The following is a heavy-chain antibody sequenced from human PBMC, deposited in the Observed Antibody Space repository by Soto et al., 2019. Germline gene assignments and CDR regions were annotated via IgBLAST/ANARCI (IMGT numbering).Heavy chain of an antibody. D-gene: IGHD6-19*01. CDR1: GFPFSGYA. Sequence: EVQLLESGGGLVQPGGSLRLSCAASGFPFSGYAMGWVRQAPGKGLDWVSGVSGSGAGTNYADSVRGRFTISRDNSKNTLYLQMSSLRAEDTAVYYCARGGDIAVAGTHLHYWGQGTLVTVSS. V-gene: IGHV3-23*01. J-gene: IGHJ4*02. CDR2: VSGSGAGT. CDR3: ARGGDIAVAGTHLHY.